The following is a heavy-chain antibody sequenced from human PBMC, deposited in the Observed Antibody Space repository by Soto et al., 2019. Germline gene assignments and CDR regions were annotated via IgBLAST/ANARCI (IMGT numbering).Heavy chain of an antibody. D-gene: IGHD3-10*01. Sequence: SETLSLTCTVSGGSISSSSYYWGWIRQPPGKGLEWIGSIYYSGSTYYNPSLKSRVTISVDTSKNQFSLKLSSVTAADTAVYYCASMVRERDYYYYGMDVWGQGTTVT. V-gene: IGHV4-39*01. CDR3: ASMVRERDYYYYGMDV. CDR1: GGSISSSSYY. CDR2: IYYSGST. J-gene: IGHJ6*01.